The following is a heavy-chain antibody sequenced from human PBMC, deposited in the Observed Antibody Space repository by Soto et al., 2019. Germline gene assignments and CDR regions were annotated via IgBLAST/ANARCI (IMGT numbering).Heavy chain of an antibody. V-gene: IGHV3-30*18. CDR1: GFTFSSYG. D-gene: IGHD6-13*01. J-gene: IGHJ6*03. Sequence: GGSLRLSCAASGFTFSSYGMHWVRQAPGKGLEWVAVISYDGSNKYYADSVKGRFTISRDNSKNTLYLQMNSLRAEDTAVYYCAKDTGEQLSFYYYYYMDVWGKGTTVTVSS. CDR3: AKDTGEQLSFYYYYYMDV. CDR2: ISYDGSNK.